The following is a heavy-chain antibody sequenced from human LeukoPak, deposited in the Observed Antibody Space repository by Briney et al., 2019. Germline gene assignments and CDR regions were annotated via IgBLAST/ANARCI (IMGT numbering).Heavy chain of an antibody. CDR1: GFTFNNYW. D-gene: IGHD1-14*01. Sequence: GGSLRLSCAASGFTFNNYWMHWVRQAPGKGLVWVSRINTDGSITTYADSVEGRFSGSRDNAKNTLYLQMNSLRVEDTGVYYCARGYSRSWFDPGGQGTLVTVS. CDR3: ARGYSRSWFDP. CDR2: INTDGSIT. J-gene: IGHJ5*02. V-gene: IGHV3-74*03.